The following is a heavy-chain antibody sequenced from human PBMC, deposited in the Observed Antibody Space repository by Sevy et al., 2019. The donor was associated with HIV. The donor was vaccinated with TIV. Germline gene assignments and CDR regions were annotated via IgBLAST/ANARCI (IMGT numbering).Heavy chain of an antibody. CDR3: AREAYSSGSFDY. D-gene: IGHD6-19*01. V-gene: IGHV6-1*01. CDR1: GDSVSSNSAA. Sequence: QSQTLSLTCAISGDSVSSNSAAWNGIRQSPSRGLEWLGRTYYRSKWYNDYAVSVKSRITINPDTSKNQFSLQLNSVTPEDTAVYYCAREAYSSGSFDYWGQGTLVTVSS. J-gene: IGHJ4*02. CDR2: TYYRSKWYN.